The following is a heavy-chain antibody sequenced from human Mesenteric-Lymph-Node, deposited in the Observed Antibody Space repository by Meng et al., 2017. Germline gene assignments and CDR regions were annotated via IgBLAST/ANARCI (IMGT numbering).Heavy chain of an antibody. D-gene: IGHD5-12*01. CDR3: ARVDSGYDYYFDY. CDR1: GYSFTGYY. V-gene: IGHV1-2*06. Sequence: ASVKVSCKTSGYSFTGYYIHWVRQAPGQGLEWMGRIYPDNGGTNYAQRFQGRVTMTRDTSISTAYMELRSLRSDDTAVYYCARVDSGYDYYFDYWGQGTLVTVSS. J-gene: IGHJ4*02. CDR2: IYPDNGGT.